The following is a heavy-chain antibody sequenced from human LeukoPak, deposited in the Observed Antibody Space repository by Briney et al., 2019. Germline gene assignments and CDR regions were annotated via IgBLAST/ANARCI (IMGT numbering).Heavy chain of an antibody. CDR1: GYTFTSYG. CDR2: ISAYNGNT. Sequence: ASVKVSCKASGYTFTSYGISWVRQAPGQGLEWMGWISAYNGNTNYAQKLQGRVTMTTDTSTSTAYMELRSLRSDDTAVYYCASSERTFCSSTSCYLPGYWGQGTLVTVSS. CDR3: ASSERTFCSSTSCYLPGY. D-gene: IGHD2-2*01. J-gene: IGHJ4*02. V-gene: IGHV1-18*01.